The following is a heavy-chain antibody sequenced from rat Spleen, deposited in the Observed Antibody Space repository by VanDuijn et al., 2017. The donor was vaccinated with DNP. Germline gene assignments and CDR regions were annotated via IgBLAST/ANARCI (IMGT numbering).Heavy chain of an antibody. V-gene: IGHV5-58*01. CDR3: AKANGRD. Sequence: EVQLVESGGGLVQPGRSLKLSCVASGFTFSYYWMAWIRQVPGKGLEWIASITGGSGTTSYPDAVKGRFMISRDDTKNTLSLQMNSLRSEDTATYYCAKANGRDWGQGVMVTVSS. CDR2: ITGGSGTT. CDR1: GFTFSYYW. D-gene: IGHD4-3*01. J-gene: IGHJ2*01.